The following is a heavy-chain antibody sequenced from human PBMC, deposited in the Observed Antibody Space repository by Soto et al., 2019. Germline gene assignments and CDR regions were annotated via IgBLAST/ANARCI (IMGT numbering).Heavy chain of an antibody. CDR1: GYTLTIYD. D-gene: IGHD2-15*01. Sequence: ASVKVSFTASGYTLTIYDISWVRQAPGQGLEWMGWISTYNGNTNYAQKLQGRVTMTTDTSTSTAYMELRSLRSDDTAVYYCARGFRVAATRWWFDPWGRG. CDR3: ARGFRVAATRWWFDP. CDR2: ISTYNGNT. J-gene: IGHJ5*02. V-gene: IGHV1-18*01.